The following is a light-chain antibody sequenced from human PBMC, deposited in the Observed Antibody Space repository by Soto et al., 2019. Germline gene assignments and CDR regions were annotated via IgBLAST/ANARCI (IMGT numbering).Light chain of an antibody. CDR1: QGISSY. J-gene: IGKJ1*01. CDR2: AAS. CDR3: QQYYSYPLVT. V-gene: IGKV1-8*01. Sequence: AIRMTQSPSSLSASTGDRVTITCRASQGISSYLAWYQQKPGKAPKLLIYAASTLQSGVPSRFSGSVSGTDFTLTISCLQSEDFATYYCQQYYSYPLVTFGQGTKVEIK.